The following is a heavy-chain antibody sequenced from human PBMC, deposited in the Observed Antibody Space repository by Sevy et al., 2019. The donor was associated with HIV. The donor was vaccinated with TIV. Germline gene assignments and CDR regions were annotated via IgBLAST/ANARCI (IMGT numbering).Heavy chain of an antibody. V-gene: IGHV4-34*08. D-gene: IGHD4-17*01. CDR1: GGTIVGHY. CDR2: INHSGTV. CDR3: AKTATVTISALDS. J-gene: IGHJ4*02. Sequence: SETLSLTCDVFGGTIVGHYWTWIRQTPGKGLEWIGEINHSGTVNYNPSLKSRVTISVDTSNKQFSLRLNSVTAADTAVYYCAKTATVTISALDSWGQGTLVTVSS.